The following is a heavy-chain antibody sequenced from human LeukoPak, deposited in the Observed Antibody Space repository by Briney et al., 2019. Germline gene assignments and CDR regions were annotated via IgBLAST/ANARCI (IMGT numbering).Heavy chain of an antibody. CDR1: GFTFRNYA. CDR3: AKDFEAEPSYAFDH. J-gene: IGHJ4*02. CDR2: ISASGISR. V-gene: IGHV3-23*01. D-gene: IGHD3-16*01. Sequence: TGGSLRLSCAASGFTFRNYAMGWVRQAPGKGLEWVSGISASGISRYYADSLRGRFTISRDTSKNTLYLQMNSLSAEDTALYYCAKDFEAEPSYAFDHWGQGILVTVFS.